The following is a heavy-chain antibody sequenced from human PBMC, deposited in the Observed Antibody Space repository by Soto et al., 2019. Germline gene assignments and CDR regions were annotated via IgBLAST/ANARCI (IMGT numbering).Heavy chain of an antibody. V-gene: IGHV4-4*07. CDR1: DGSINSHF. Sequence: SETLSLTCSVSDGSINSHFWSWIRQPAGKRLEWIGRIYSSGSTIYNPSLKSRVTMSVDTSKNQFSLKLRSVTAADTAVYYCARDNVWSGYYSFFDYWGQGTLVTVSS. CDR2: IYSSGST. D-gene: IGHD3-3*01. CDR3: ARDNVWSGYYSFFDY. J-gene: IGHJ4*02.